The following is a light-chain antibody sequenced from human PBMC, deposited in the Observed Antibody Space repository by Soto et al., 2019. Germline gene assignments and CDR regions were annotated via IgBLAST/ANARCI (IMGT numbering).Light chain of an antibody. CDR1: QSVGSF. CDR2: DAS. J-gene: IGKJ4*01. CDR3: QQRSNWLT. V-gene: IGKV3-11*01. Sequence: EIVLTQSPTTLSLSPGERATLSCRASQSVGSFLGWYQQKPCQAPRLLIYDASNRASGIPARFSGSGSGTDFTLTISSLEPEDFAVYYCQQRSNWLTFGGGTKVDIK.